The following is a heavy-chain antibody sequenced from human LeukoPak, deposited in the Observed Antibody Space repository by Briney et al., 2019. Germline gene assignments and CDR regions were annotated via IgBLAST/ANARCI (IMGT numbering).Heavy chain of an antibody. CDR1: GFTFSTYA. CDR3: ARDTDGSGTLDY. CDR2: ISYDGSKK. V-gene: IGHV3-30-3*01. D-gene: IGHD3-10*01. Sequence: PGGSLRLSCAASGFTFSTYAMHWVRQAPGKGLERVAVISYDGSKKYYADSVKGRFTISRDSSQNTLYLQMNSLRAEDTAVYYCARDTDGSGTLDYWGQGTLVTVSS. J-gene: IGHJ4*02.